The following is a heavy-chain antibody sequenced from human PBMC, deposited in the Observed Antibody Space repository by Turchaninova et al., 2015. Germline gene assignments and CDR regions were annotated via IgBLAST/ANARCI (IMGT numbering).Heavy chain of an antibody. Sequence: GAEVKKPGASVKVSCKASGYAFTSYGVSWVRQAPGQGLEWMGWISAYTGNTIYAQKFQGRLTMTTDTSTSTSYMELRSLSFGATAVYFCARDLLQVVVITTASYGMDVWGQGSPVTVSS. J-gene: IGHJ6*02. V-gene: IGHV1-18*04. CDR3: ARDLLQVVVITTASYGMDV. D-gene: IGHD2-21*01. CDR2: ISAYTGNT. CDR1: GYAFTSYG.